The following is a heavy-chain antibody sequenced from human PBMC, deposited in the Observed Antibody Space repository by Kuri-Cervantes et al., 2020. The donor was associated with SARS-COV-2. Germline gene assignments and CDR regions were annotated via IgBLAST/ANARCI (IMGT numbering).Heavy chain of an antibody. CDR2: IYAGGGT. V-gene: IGHV3-66*02. D-gene: IGHD2-8*01. Sequence: ETLSLTCAASGFTFSSYSMNWVRQAPGKGLEWVSIIYAGGGTYYADSVKGQFTISRDISKNTVFLQMNRLRPEDTAVYYCARSCTYARCSEYFQHWGQGTLVTVSS. CDR1: GFTFSSYS. CDR3: ARSCTYARCSEYFQH. J-gene: IGHJ1*01.